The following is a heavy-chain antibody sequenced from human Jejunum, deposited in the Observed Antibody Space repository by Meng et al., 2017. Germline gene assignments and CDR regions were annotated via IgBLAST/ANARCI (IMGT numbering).Heavy chain of an antibody. CDR2: IYPGDSDI. J-gene: IGHJ4*02. CDR3: ARGVDGTFDPHYFDF. CDR1: GYSFTTFW. D-gene: IGHD3-10*01. Sequence: GGPLRLSCKGSGYSFTTFWIGWVRQMPGKGLEWMGIIYPGDSDIRYSPPFQGQVIISADKSISTAYLQWRSLKASDTAMYYCARGVDGTFDPHYFDFWGQGTLVTVSS. V-gene: IGHV5-51*01.